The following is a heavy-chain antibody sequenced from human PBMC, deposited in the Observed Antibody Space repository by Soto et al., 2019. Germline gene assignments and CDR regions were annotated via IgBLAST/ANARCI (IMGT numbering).Heavy chain of an antibody. CDR3: VKDRGLGQRRFDQ. Sequence: QVQLVESGGGVVQPGRSLRLSCAASGFNFRPYAMHWVRQAPGKGLEWVSVVSYDGSVKNYADSVKGRFTMSRDNSKRTVDLQMNSLRGDDTALYYCVKDRGLGQRRFDQWGQGTLVTVSS. D-gene: IGHD3-3*01. J-gene: IGHJ4*02. CDR2: VSYDGSVK. CDR1: GFNFRPYA. V-gene: IGHV3-30*18.